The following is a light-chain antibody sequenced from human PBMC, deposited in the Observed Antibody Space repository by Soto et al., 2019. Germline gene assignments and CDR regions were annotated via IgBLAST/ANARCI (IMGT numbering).Light chain of an antibody. CDR3: AAWDDSLTVVV. Sequence: QSVLTQPPSASGTPGQRVTISCSGSSSNIGSNTVNWYQQLPGTAPKLLIYSNNQRLSGVPDRFSGSKSGTSASLAISGLQSEDEADYYCAAWDDSLTVVVFGGGTKVTVL. V-gene: IGLV1-44*01. CDR2: SNN. CDR1: SSNIGSNT. J-gene: IGLJ2*01.